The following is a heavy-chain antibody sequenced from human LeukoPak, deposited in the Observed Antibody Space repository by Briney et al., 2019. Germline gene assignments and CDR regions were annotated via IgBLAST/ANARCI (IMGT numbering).Heavy chain of an antibody. D-gene: IGHD3-10*01. CDR2: IRYDGSNK. V-gene: IGHV3-30*02. J-gene: IGHJ4*02. CDR3: AKDQAAAVLLLLPGLFDY. CDR1: GFTFSSYA. Sequence: PGGSLRLSCAASGFTFSSYAMHWVRQAPGKGLEWVAFIRYDGSNKYYADSVKGRFTISRDNSKNTLYLQMNSLRVEDTAVYYCAKDQAAAVLLLLPGLFDYWGQGTLVTVSS.